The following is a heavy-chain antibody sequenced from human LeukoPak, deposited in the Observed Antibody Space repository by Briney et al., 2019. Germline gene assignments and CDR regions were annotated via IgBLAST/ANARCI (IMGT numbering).Heavy chain of an antibody. CDR1: RDTFTNYY. CDR3: AREGPYRDPSRSRFDY. D-gene: IGHD3-16*02. CDR2: INPSGGTP. V-gene: IGHV1-46*01. Sequence: ASVKVSCKASRDTFTNYYIHWVRQAPGQGLEWTGIINPSGGTPSYAQKFQGRVTMTRDTSTSTVYMELSSLRSEDTAVYYCAREGPYRDPSRSRFDYWGQGTLVTVSS. J-gene: IGHJ4*02.